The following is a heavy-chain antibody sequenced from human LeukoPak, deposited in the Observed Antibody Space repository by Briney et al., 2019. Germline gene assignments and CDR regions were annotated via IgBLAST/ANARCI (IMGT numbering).Heavy chain of an antibody. CDR2: ISGSGGST. V-gene: IGHV3-23*01. J-gene: IGHJ4*02. D-gene: IGHD6-6*01. Sequence: GGSLRLSCAASGFTFNSYVMSWVRQAPGKGLEWVSAISGSGGSTYYADSVKGRFTISRDNSKNTLYLQMNSLRAEDTAVYYCAKGRSSSSMVLDYWGQGTLVTVSS. CDR1: GFTFNSYV. CDR3: AKGRSSSSMVLDY.